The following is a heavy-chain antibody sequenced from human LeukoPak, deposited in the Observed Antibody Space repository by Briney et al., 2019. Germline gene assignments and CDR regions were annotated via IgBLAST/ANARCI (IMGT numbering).Heavy chain of an antibody. V-gene: IGHV4-59*12. D-gene: IGHD6-13*01. CDR3: ARDQGSSWYEVDY. J-gene: IGHJ4*02. Sequence: ETLSLTCTVSGGSISSYYWSWIRQPPGKGLEWIGYIYHSGSTYYNPSLKSRVTISVDRSKNQFSLKLSSVTAADTAVYYCARDQGSSWYEVDYWGQGTLVTVSS. CDR1: GGSISSYY. CDR2: IYHSGST.